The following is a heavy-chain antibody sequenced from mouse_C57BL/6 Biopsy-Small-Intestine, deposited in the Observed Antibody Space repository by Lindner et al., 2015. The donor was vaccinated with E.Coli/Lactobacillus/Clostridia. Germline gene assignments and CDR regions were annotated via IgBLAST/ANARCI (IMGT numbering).Heavy chain of an antibody. J-gene: IGHJ4*01. CDR3: ARDWGKNSFDP. CDR2: IYPNSGDT. CDR1: GYTFTGYY. Sequence: SVKVSCKASGYTFTGYYIHWVRQAPGQGLEWMGWIYPNSGDTNYAQNFQGRVTMTGDTSITTAYMELSSLRSDDTAVYYCARDWGKNSFDPWGQGTLVTVSS. V-gene: IGHV1-84*02. D-gene: IGHD1-2*01.